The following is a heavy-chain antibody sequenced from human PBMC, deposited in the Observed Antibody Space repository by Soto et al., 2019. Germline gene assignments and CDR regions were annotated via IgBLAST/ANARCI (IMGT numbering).Heavy chain of an antibody. Sequence: SETLSLTCTVSGGSISSGGYYWSWIRQHPGKGLEWIGYIYYSGSTYYNPSLKSRVTISVDTSKNQFSLKLSSVTAADTAVYYCARVRGSGYDKPHRFDYWGRGTLVTVSS. V-gene: IGHV4-31*03. CDR3: ARVRGSGYDKPHRFDY. CDR2: IYYSGST. J-gene: IGHJ4*02. D-gene: IGHD5-12*01. CDR1: GGSISSGGYY.